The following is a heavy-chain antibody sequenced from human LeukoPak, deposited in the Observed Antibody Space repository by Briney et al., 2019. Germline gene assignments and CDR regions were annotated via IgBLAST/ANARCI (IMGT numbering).Heavy chain of an antibody. D-gene: IGHD2-21*01. CDR3: ASSVNDWVFFDY. CDR1: GASVSGSPYY. V-gene: IGHV4-39*01. Sequence: SETLSLTCTVSGASVSGSPYYWGWIRQPPGKGLEWIGSIYYSGSTYYNPSLKSRVTISVDTSKNQFSLKLSSVTAADTAVYYCASSVNDWVFFDYWGQGTLVTVSS. J-gene: IGHJ4*02. CDR2: IYYSGST.